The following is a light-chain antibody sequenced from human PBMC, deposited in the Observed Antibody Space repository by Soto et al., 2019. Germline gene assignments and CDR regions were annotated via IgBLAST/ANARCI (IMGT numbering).Light chain of an antibody. Sequence: QSVLSQPRRVCGSPVQSVTISCTGTSNDVGGYDYVSWYQQHPGKAPKLIIYDVSKRPSGVPDRFSGSKSGNTASLTISGLQAEDEADYYCCSYAGTYSYVFGTGTKVTVL. CDR2: DVS. J-gene: IGLJ1*01. CDR3: CSYAGTYSYV. CDR1: SNDVGGYDY. V-gene: IGLV2-11*01.